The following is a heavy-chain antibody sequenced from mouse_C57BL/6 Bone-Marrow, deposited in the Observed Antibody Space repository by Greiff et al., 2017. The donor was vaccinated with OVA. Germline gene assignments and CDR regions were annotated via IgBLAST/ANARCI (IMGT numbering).Heavy chain of an antibody. J-gene: IGHJ3*01. D-gene: IGHD1-1*01. Sequence: EVMLVESGGGLVKPGGSLKLSCAASGFTFSSYAMSWVRQTPEKRLEWVATISDGGSYTYYPDNVKGRFTISRDNAKNSLYQQMSHLKSEDTAMYYCAGEDYGSSPFAYWGQGTLVTVSA. CDR3: AGEDYGSSPFAY. V-gene: IGHV5-4*01. CDR1: GFTFSSYA. CDR2: ISDGGSYT.